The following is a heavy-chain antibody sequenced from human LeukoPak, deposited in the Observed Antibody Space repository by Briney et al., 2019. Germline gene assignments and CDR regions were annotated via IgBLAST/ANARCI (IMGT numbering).Heavy chain of an antibody. CDR3: ATTKGFYDSSGYYHDAFDI. J-gene: IGHJ3*02. Sequence: GASVKVSCKVSGYTLTELSMNWVRQAPGQGLEWMGGFDPEDGETIYAQKFPGRVTMTEDTSTDTAYMELSSLRSEGTAVYYCATTKGFYDSSGYYHDAFDIWGQGIMVTVSS. V-gene: IGHV1-24*01. CDR2: FDPEDGET. D-gene: IGHD3-22*01. CDR1: GYTLTELS.